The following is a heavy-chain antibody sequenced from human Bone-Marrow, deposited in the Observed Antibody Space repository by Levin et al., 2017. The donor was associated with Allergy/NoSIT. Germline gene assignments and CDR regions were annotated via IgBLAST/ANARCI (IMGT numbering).Heavy chain of an antibody. V-gene: IGHV4-30-2*01. CDR3: ATTEDCGGGCAFDS. CDR1: GTSVNTDYYY. J-gene: IGHJ4*02. Sequence: SETLSLTCAVSGTSVNTDYYYWAWIRQPPGKGLEWIGSLSPRGTTYSNPSLDSRVTILVDRSKNHFSLQLTSVTAADTAVYYCATTEDCGGGCAFDSWGQGTLVTVSS. CDR2: LSPRGTT. D-gene: IGHD2-21*02.